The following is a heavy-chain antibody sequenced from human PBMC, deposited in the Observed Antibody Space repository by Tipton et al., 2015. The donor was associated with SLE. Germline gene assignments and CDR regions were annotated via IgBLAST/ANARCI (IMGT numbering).Heavy chain of an antibody. CDR2: IYYSGST. D-gene: IGHD3-10*01. V-gene: IGHV4-39*07. CDR1: GGSISSSSYY. Sequence: TLSLTCTVSGGSISSSSYYWGWIRQPPGKGLEWIGSIYYSGSTYYNPSLKSRVTISVDTSKNQFSLQLNSVTPEDTAVYYCARDRGRGAFDIWGQGTMVTVSS. CDR3: ARDRGRGAFDI. J-gene: IGHJ3*02.